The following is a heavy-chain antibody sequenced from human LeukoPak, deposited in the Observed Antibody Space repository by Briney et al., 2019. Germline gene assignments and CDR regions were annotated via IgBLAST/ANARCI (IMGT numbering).Heavy chain of an antibody. D-gene: IGHD3-22*01. CDR3: AKDFSVYYYDSRVLDY. CDR2: IYSGGST. Sequence: GGYLRLSCAASGFTVSSNYMSWVRQAPGKGLEWVSVIYSGGSTYYADSVKGRFTISRDNSKKTLYLQMNSLRPEDTAVYYCAKDFSVYYYDSRVLDYWGQGTLVTVSS. CDR1: GFTVSSNY. J-gene: IGHJ4*02. V-gene: IGHV3-66*01.